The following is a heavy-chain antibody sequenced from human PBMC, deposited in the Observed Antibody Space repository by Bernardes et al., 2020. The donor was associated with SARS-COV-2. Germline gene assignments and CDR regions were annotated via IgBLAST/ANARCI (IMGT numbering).Heavy chain of an antibody. D-gene: IGHD3-3*01. J-gene: IGHJ4*02. CDR2: IYYSGST. V-gene: IGHV4-39*01. CDR3: AGHGRDTIFGVVIILGGFDY. CDR1: GGSISSSSYY. Sequence: SETLPLTCTVSGGSISSSSYYWGCIRQPPGKGLEWIGSIYYSGSTYYNPSLKSRVTISVDTSKNHFSLKLSSVTAADTAVYYCAGHGRDTIFGVVIILGGFDYWGQGTLVTVSS.